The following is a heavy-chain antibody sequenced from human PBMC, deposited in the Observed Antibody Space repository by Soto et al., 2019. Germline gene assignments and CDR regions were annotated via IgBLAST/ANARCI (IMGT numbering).Heavy chain of an antibody. CDR2: ISWNRGSI. J-gene: IGHJ4*02. CDR3: AKDISPRWLVPDY. D-gene: IGHD6-19*01. Sequence: EVQLVESGGGLVQPGRSLRLSCAASGFTFDDYAMHWVRQAPGKGLEWVSGISWNRGSIGYADSVKGRFTISRDNAKNSLYLQMNSLRAEDTALYYCAKDISPRWLVPDYWGQGTLVTVSS. V-gene: IGHV3-9*01. CDR1: GFTFDDYA.